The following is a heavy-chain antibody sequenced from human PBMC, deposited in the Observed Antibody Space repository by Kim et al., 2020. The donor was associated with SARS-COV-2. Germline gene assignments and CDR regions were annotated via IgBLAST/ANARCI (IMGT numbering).Heavy chain of an antibody. CDR3: ARVRVGLRWYHQWVDY. J-gene: IGHJ4*02. V-gene: IGHV4-31*03. CDR2: IYYSGST. Sequence: SETLSLTCTVSGGSISSGGYYWSWIRQHPGKGLEWIGYIYYSGSTYYNPSLKSRVTISVDTSKNQFSLKLSYVTAADTAVYYCARVRVGLRWYHQWVDYWGQGTLVTVSS. D-gene: IGHD4-17*01. CDR1: GGSISSGGYY.